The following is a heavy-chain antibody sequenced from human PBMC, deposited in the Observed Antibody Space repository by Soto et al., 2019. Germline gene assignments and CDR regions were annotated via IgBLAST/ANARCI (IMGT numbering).Heavy chain of an antibody. Sequence: PSETLSLTCAVYGGSFSGYYWSWIRQPPGKGLEWIGEINHSGSTNYNPSLKSRVTISVDTSKNQFSLKLSSVTAADTAVYYCEGTYYYDSSGFWPLWGQGTLVTVSS. D-gene: IGHD3-22*01. CDR2: INHSGST. V-gene: IGHV4-34*01. CDR1: GGSFSGYY. CDR3: EGTYYYDSSGFWPL. J-gene: IGHJ4*02.